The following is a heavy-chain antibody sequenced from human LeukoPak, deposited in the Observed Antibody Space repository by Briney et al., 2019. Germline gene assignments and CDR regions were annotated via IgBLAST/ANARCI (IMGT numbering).Heavy chain of an antibody. CDR3: ARESGGGSYYDYFDY. J-gene: IGHJ4*02. Sequence: SVKVSCKASGGTFSSYAISWVRQAPGQGLEWMGRIIPILGIANYAQKFQGRVTITADKSTSTAYMELSSLRSEDTAVYYCARESGGGSYYDYFDYWGQGTLVTISS. D-gene: IGHD1-26*01. CDR2: IIPILGIA. CDR1: GGTFSSYA. V-gene: IGHV1-69*04.